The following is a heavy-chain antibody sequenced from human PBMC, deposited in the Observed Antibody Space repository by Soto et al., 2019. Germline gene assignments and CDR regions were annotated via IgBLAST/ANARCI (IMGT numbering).Heavy chain of an antibody. CDR3: ARMSYFYDKWYFDL. CDR1: GSSINNNDYY. J-gene: IGHJ2*01. D-gene: IGHD3-22*01. CDR2: VYYSGTT. Sequence: PSETLSLTCTVSGSSINNNDYYWICIPPAPGKGLEWIGYVYYSGTTDYIPFIKSRLFMSIDKSQNQFPLKMNSVTDADTVTYYCARMSYFYDKWYFDLWGRGTLVTVSS. V-gene: IGHV4-30-4*01.